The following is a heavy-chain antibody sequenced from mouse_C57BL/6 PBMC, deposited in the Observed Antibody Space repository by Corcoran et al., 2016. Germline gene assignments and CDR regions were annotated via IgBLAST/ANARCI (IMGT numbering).Heavy chain of an antibody. CDR2: INTYSGVP. J-gene: IGHJ3*01. Sequence: QIQLVQSGPELKKPGETVKISCKASGYTFTTYGMSWVKQAPGKGLKWMGWINTYSGVPTYADDFNGRFAFSLETSASTAYLQINNLKNADTATYFCARWRDYDGFAYWGQGTLVTVSA. CDR3: ARWRDYDGFAY. V-gene: IGHV9-3*01. CDR1: GYTFTTYG. D-gene: IGHD2-4*01.